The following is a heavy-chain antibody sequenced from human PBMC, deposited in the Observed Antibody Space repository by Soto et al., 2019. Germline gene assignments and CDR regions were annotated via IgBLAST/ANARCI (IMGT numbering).Heavy chain of an antibody. CDR1: GGSISSSSYY. CDR3: ARSRMRHLDY. CDR2: IDYSGST. V-gene: IGHV4-39*01. J-gene: IGHJ4*02. Sequence: QLQLQESGPGLVKPSETLSLTCTVSGGSISSSSYYWGWIRQPPGKGLEWIGSIDYSGSTYYNPSLKSRFTIAVATSKNQFSLKLSSVTAADTAVYYCARSRMRHLDYWGQGTLVTVSS.